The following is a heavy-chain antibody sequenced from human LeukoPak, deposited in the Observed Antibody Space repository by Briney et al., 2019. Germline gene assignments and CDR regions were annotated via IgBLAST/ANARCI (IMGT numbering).Heavy chain of an antibody. CDR1: GGSLSSYY. Sequence: SETLSLTCAVYGGSLSSYYWSWIRQPPGRGLERLGYIYYGGSTHYNPSLKSRVTISIDTSMNQLSLRLSSVTAADTAVYYCASRRLNWNDKSEDYFDYWGQGTLVTVSS. CDR3: ASRRLNWNDKSEDYFDY. D-gene: IGHD1-1*01. CDR2: IYYGGST. J-gene: IGHJ4*02. V-gene: IGHV4-59*08.